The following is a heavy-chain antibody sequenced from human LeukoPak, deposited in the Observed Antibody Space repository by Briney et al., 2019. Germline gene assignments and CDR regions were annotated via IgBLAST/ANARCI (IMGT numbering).Heavy chain of an antibody. V-gene: IGHV3-43*02. CDR1: GFTFDDYA. CDR2: ISGDGGST. Sequence: GGSLRLSCAASGFTFDDYAMHWVRQPPGKGLEWVSLISGDGGSTYYADSVKGRFTFSRDNSKNSLYLQMNGLRTEDTALYYCAKDMGERGCGYWGQGTLVTVSS. CDR3: AKDMGERGCGY. J-gene: IGHJ4*02. D-gene: IGHD3-16*01.